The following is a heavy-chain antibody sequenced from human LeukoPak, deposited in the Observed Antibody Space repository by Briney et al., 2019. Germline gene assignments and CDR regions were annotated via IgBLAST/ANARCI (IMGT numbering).Heavy chain of an antibody. Sequence: GGSLRLSCAASGFTFSSYAMMWVRQAPGKGLEWVSTVTGSAGGTYYADSVKGRFTISRDNSKNTLYLQMNSLRAEDTAVYYCARAMYTDSCNDYWGQGTLVTVSS. J-gene: IGHJ4*02. CDR3: ARAMYTDSCNDY. D-gene: IGHD2-2*02. V-gene: IGHV3-23*01. CDR2: VTGSAGGT. CDR1: GFTFSSYA.